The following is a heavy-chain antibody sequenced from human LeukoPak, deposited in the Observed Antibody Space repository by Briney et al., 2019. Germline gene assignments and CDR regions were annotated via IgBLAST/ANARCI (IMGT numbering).Heavy chain of an antibody. Sequence: GESLKISCKGSGYSFTSYWIGWVRQMPGKGLEWMGIIYPGDSDTRYSPSFQGQVTISADKSISTAYLQWSSLKASGTAMYYCARRGIAAAGGWGADYWGQGTLVTVSS. CDR3: ARRGIAAAGGWGADY. D-gene: IGHD6-13*01. J-gene: IGHJ4*02. V-gene: IGHV5-51*01. CDR2: IYPGDSDT. CDR1: GYSFTSYW.